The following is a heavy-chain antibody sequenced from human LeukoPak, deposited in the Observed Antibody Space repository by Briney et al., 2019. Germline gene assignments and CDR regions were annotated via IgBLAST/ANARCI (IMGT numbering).Heavy chain of an antibody. CDR1: GFTFSSYA. D-gene: IGHD3-22*01. J-gene: IGHJ3*02. Sequence: GGSLRLSCAASGFTFSSYAMHWVRQAPGRGLEWVAVISHDGSNKYNADSVKGRFTISRDNSKNTLYLQMNSLRAEDTAVYYCANYYPLGYYYDSSGYFDIWGQGTMVTVSS. CDR3: ANYYPLGYYYDSSGYFDI. V-gene: IGHV3-30*04. CDR2: ISHDGSNK.